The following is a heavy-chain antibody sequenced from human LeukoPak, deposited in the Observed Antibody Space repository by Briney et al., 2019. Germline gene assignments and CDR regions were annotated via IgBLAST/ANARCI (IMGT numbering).Heavy chain of an antibody. Sequence: GASVKVSCKASGYTFTSYDINWARQATGQGLEWMGWMNPNSGNTGYAQKFQGRVTMTRNTSISTAYMELSSLRSEDTAVYYCARVYPRVRGVINLWFDPRGQGTLVTVSS. CDR1: GYTFTSYD. CDR2: MNPNSGNT. V-gene: IGHV1-8*01. J-gene: IGHJ5*02. D-gene: IGHD3-10*01. CDR3: ARVYPRVRGVINLWFDP.